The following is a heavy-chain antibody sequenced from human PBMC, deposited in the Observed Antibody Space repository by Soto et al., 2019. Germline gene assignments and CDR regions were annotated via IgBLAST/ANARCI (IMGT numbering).Heavy chain of an antibody. CDR3: ARGGKKQMVRSQYFDL. J-gene: IGHJ2*01. CDR1: GGSFIDYD. V-gene: IGHV4-34*01. CDR2: INHSGST. Sequence: SETLTLTCAFYGGSFIDYDWSCIRHAPGKGLEWIGEINHSGSTNYNPSLKSRVTISVDTSKNQFSLKLSSVTAADTAVYYCARGGKKQMVRSQYFDLWGRGSLVTVSS. D-gene: IGHD6-13*01.